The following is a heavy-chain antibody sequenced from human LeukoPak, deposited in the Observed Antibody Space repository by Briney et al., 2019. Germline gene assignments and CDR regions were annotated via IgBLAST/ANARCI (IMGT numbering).Heavy chain of an antibody. Sequence: SETLSLTCAASGGSISSSNCWSWVRQPPGKGLEWIGEIYHSGSTNYNPSLKSRVTISVDTSKNQFSLKLSSVTAADTAVYYCARALSYYYDSSGYYPTYYFDYWGQGTLVTVSS. J-gene: IGHJ4*02. CDR2: IYHSGST. CDR1: GGSISSSNC. D-gene: IGHD3-22*01. V-gene: IGHV4-4*02. CDR3: ARALSYYYDSSGYYPTYYFDY.